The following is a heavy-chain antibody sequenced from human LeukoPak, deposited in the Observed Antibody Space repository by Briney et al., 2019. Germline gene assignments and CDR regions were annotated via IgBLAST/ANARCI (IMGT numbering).Heavy chain of an antibody. D-gene: IGHD6-19*01. CDR1: GFTFSSYA. V-gene: IGHV3-30*04. CDR2: ISYDGSNK. CDR3: ARDFHSSGLYYFDY. Sequence: PGGSLRLSCAASGFTFSSYAMHWVRQAPGKGLDWVAVISYDGSNKYYADSVKGRFTISRDNSKNTLYLQMNSLRAEDTAVYYCARDFHSSGLYYFDYWGQGTLVTVSS. J-gene: IGHJ4*02.